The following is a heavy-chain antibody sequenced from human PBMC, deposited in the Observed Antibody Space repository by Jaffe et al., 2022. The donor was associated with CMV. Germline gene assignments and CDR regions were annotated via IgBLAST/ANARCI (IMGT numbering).Heavy chain of an antibody. Sequence: QVQLQESGPGLVKPSETLSLTCTVSGGSISSYYWSWIRQPPGKGLEWIGYIYYSGSTNYNPSLKSRVTISVDTSKNQFSLKLSSVTAADTAVYYCARDGTYCSSTSCYPGYGMDVWGQGTTVTVSS. CDR3: ARDGTYCSSTSCYPGYGMDV. V-gene: IGHV4-59*01. CDR1: GGSISSYY. D-gene: IGHD2-2*01. J-gene: IGHJ6*02. CDR2: IYYSGST.